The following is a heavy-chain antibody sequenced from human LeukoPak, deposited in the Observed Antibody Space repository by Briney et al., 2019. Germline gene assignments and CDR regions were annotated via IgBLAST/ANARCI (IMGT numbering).Heavy chain of an antibody. J-gene: IGHJ4*02. CDR3: ARDQMLGYCSGGSCYSRNYFDY. CDR2: ISSSSSYI. CDR1: GFTFSSYS. V-gene: IGHV3-21*01. D-gene: IGHD2-15*01. Sequence: GGSLRLSCAASGFTFSSYSMNWVRQAPGKGLEWVSSISSSSSYIYYADSVKGRFTISRDNAKNSLYLQMNSLRAEDTAVYYCARDQMLGYCSGGSCYSRNYFDYWGRGTLVTVSS.